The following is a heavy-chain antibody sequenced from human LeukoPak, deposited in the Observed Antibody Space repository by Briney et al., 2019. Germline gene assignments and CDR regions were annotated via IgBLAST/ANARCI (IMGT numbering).Heavy chain of an antibody. Sequence: PETLSLTCTVSGDSISSSSYYWGWIRQSPGKGLEWFGSIYYSGNTYYNPSLKSRVTISVDTSKNQFSLRLSSVTAADTAVYYRARLRGYCSTNSCYAGTSMADYFDYWGQGTLVTVSS. CDR3: ARLRGYCSTNSCYAGTSMADYFDY. CDR2: IYYSGNT. D-gene: IGHD2-2*01. CDR1: GDSISSSSYY. J-gene: IGHJ4*02. V-gene: IGHV4-39*01.